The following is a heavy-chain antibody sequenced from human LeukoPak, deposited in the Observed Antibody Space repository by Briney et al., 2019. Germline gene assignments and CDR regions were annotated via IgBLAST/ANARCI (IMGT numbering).Heavy chain of an antibody. D-gene: IGHD4-11*01. Sequence: GGSLRLSCAASGFTFSSYAMHWVRQAPGKGLEWVSFIRYDGSNKYYADSVKGRFTISRDNSKHTLYLQMNSLRAEDTAVYYCAKQRRGLHYYYMDVWGKGTTVTVSS. CDR2: IRYDGSNK. V-gene: IGHV3-30*02. CDR3: AKQRRGLHYYYMDV. J-gene: IGHJ6*03. CDR1: GFTFSSYA.